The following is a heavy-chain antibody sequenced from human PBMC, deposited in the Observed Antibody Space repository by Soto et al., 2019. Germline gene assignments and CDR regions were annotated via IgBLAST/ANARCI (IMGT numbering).Heavy chain of an antibody. Sequence: SETLSLTCTVSGGSVSSGSYSWSWIRQPPGKGLEWIGYIYSSGSTNYNPSLKSRVTISVDTSKHQFSLKLSSVTAADTAVYYCARDGYCSGGSCYPFDYWGQGTMVTVSS. J-gene: IGHJ4*02. CDR1: GGSVSSGSYS. CDR2: IYSSGST. D-gene: IGHD2-15*01. CDR3: ARDGYCSGGSCYPFDY. V-gene: IGHV4-61*01.